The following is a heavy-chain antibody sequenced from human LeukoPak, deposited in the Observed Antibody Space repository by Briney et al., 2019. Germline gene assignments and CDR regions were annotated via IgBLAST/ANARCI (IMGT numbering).Heavy chain of an antibody. V-gene: IGHV1-24*01. CDR2: FDPEEAKM. CDR3: TTRSGDFWSGFVN. D-gene: IGHD3-3*01. Sequence: GASVTVSFKVSGHSLSELSIQWVRQAPGKGLECMGGFDPEEAKMVYAQNFQGRVTMTEDTSTQTAYMELSGLTSDDTAVYYCTTRSGDFWSGFVNWGQGTLVTVSS. J-gene: IGHJ4*02. CDR1: GHSLSELS.